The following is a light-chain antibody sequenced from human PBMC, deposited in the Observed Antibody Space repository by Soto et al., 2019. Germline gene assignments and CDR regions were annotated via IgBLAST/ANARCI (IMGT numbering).Light chain of an antibody. CDR3: QQYGRSPFT. CDR2: GAS. Sequence: EIVLTQSPGTLSLPPGERATLSCRASQSVSSNSLAWYQQTPGQAPRLLIYGASSRATGIPDRFSGSGSGTDFTLTISRLEPEDFAVYYCQQYGRSPFTFGQGTRLEIK. V-gene: IGKV3-20*01. J-gene: IGKJ5*01. CDR1: QSVSSNS.